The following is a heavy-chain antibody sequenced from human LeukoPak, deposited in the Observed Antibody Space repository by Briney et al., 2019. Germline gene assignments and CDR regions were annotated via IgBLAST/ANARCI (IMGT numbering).Heavy chain of an antibody. CDR3: ARGQHIVVVTAIRANDY. D-gene: IGHD2-21*02. CDR1: GYTFTGYH. Sequence: ASVQDSCKATGYTFTGYHLHWVRQAPAQGLDWMGCINPNSGGTKYTQKFQGRVTMTRDTSISTAYMELSRLRSDDTAVYYCARGQHIVVVTAIRANDYWGQGTLVTVSS. CDR2: INPNSGGT. V-gene: IGHV1-2*02. J-gene: IGHJ4*02.